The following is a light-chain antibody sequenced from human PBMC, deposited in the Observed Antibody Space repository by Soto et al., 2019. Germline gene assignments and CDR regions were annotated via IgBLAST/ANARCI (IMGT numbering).Light chain of an antibody. Sequence: QSALTQPRSVSGSPGQSVSISCNGTSSDVGTYNSVSWYQQHPGKAPKLMIYDVNKRPSGVPDRFSGSMSGNTASLTISGLQADDEADYHCSSYAGNYTLDFGGGTKLTVL. CDR3: SSYAGNYTLD. CDR1: SSDVGTYNS. CDR2: DVN. V-gene: IGLV2-11*01. J-gene: IGLJ2*01.